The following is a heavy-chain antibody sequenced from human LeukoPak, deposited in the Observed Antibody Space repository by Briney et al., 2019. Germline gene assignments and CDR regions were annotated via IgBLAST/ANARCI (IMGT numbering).Heavy chain of an antibody. Sequence: GGSLRLSCAASGFTFDDYTMHWVRQAPGKGLEWVSGISWNSGSIAYADSVKGRFTISRDNAKNSLYLQMNSLRAEDTALYYCAKAGGGSSWYTLAYWGQGTLVTVSS. CDR1: GFTFDDYT. CDR3: AKAGGGSSWYTLAY. D-gene: IGHD6-13*01. CDR2: ISWNSGSI. J-gene: IGHJ4*02. V-gene: IGHV3-9*01.